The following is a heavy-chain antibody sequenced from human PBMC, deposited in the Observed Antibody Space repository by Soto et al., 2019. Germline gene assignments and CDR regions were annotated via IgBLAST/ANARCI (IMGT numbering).Heavy chain of an antibody. D-gene: IGHD2-15*01. CDR3: ARSQGGSSSLDIYYYYYYGMDV. J-gene: IGHJ6*02. CDR2: IIPIFATA. Sequence: QVQLVQSGAEVKKPGSSVKVSCKAPGGTFSSYAISWVRQAPGQGLEWMGGIIPIFATAKYAQKFQGRVTITADESTSTGYMELXXLRSEDTAVYYCARSQGGSSSLDIYYYYYYGMDVWGQGTTVTVSS. V-gene: IGHV1-69*01. CDR1: GGTFSSYA.